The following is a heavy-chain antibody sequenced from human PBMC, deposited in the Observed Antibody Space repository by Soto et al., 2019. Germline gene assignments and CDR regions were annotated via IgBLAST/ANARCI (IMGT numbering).Heavy chain of an antibody. V-gene: IGHV1-69*01. CDR2: IIPIFGTA. J-gene: IGHJ4*02. CDR1: GGTFCSYA. CDR3: ARRQWLEPNTPFDF. Sequence: QVQLVQSGAEVHKPGSSVYVSCKASGGTFCSYAISWVRLAHGQWLEWMLEIIPIFGTANYAKKFHGRVKITADESTSTAYMELCSLRSEDTAVYYCARRQWLEPNTPFDFWGQGTLVTVSS. D-gene: IGHD6-19*01.